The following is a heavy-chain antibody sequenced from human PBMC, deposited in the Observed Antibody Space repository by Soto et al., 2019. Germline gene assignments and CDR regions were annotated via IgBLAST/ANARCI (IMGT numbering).Heavy chain of an antibody. J-gene: IGHJ6*02. D-gene: IGHD2-21*01. CDR3: VQSRCGGDCLQSYSSHSYYGLDV. CDR2: IYWDDDK. CDR1: GFSLSTTGVG. V-gene: IGHV2-5*02. Sequence: SGPTLVNPTQTLTLTCTFSGFSLSTTGVGVGWIRQPPGKALEWLALIYWDDDKRYSPSLKSRLTITKDTSKNQVVLTMTYMDPVDTATYYCVQSRCGGDCLQSYSSHSYYGLDVSGQGTTVTVSS.